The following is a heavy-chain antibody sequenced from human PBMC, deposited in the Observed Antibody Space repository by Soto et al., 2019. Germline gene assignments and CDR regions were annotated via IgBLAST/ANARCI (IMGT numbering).Heavy chain of an antibody. CDR3: ARVGGVSGWLDFDY. V-gene: IGHV1-18*01. CDR2: ISPYYGKA. D-gene: IGHD6-19*01. CDR1: GVTFSSYA. J-gene: IGHJ4*02. Sequence: ASVKVSWKASGVTFSSYASSWVRQAPGQGLEWVGWISPYYGKANYAQKLQGRVTMTADTSTSTAYMELRSLRSDDTAVYYCARVGGVSGWLDFDYWGQGTLVTVS.